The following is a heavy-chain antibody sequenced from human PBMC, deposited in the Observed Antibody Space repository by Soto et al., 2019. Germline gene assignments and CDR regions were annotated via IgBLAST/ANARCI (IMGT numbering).Heavy chain of an antibody. J-gene: IGHJ4*02. Sequence: SETLSLTCAVYGVSFTGYYWSWIRQPPGKGLEWIGEINHSGSTNYNPSVKSRVTISVDTYKKQFSLKLSSVTAADTAVYYCATSYYNFWSGYYLAYFDCWGQGTLVTVSS. CDR1: GVSFTGYY. CDR3: ATSYYNFWSGYYLAYFDC. V-gene: IGHV4-34*01. D-gene: IGHD3-3*01. CDR2: INHSGST.